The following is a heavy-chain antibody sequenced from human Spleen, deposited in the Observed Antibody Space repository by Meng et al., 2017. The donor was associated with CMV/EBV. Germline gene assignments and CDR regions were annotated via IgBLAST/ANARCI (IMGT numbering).Heavy chain of an antibody. CDR2: IKQDGSEK. V-gene: IGHV3-7*01. CDR3: ARHIGYCTGDSCPNYLDY. D-gene: IGHD2-8*02. Sequence: GESLKISCAASGFTFSSYWMSWVRQAPGKGLEWVANIKQDGSEKYYVDSVKGRFTISRDNAKNSLYLQINTLRAEDTAVYYCARHIGYCTGDSCPNYLDYWGQGTLVTVSS. CDR1: GFTFSSYW. J-gene: IGHJ4*02.